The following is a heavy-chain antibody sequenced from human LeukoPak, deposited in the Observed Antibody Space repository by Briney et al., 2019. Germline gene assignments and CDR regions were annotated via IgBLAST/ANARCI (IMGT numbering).Heavy chain of an antibody. Sequence: SETLSLTCTVSGGSISSYYWSWIRQPPGKGLEWIGYIYYSGSTNYNPSLKSRVTISVDTSKNQFSLKLSSVTAADTAVYYCARSGSYQLLSWLDPWGQGTLVTVSS. V-gene: IGHV4-59*01. CDR3: ARSGSYQLLSWLDP. CDR2: IYYSGST. J-gene: IGHJ5*02. D-gene: IGHD2-2*01. CDR1: GGSISSYY.